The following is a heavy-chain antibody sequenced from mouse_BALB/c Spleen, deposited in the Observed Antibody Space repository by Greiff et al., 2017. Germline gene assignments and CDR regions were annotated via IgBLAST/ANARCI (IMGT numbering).Heavy chain of an antibody. CDR2: ISNLAYSI. Sequence: EVKLMESGGGLVQPGGSRKLSCAASGFTFSDYGMAWVRQAPGKGPEWVAFISNLAYSIYYADTVTGRFTISRENAKNTLYLEMSSLRSEDTAMYYSARDPSHSGSRRTGAMDYWGQGTSVTVSS. CDR1: GFTFSDYG. D-gene: IGHD1-1*01. J-gene: IGHJ4*01. V-gene: IGHV5-15*02. CDR3: ARDPSHSGSRRTGAMDY.